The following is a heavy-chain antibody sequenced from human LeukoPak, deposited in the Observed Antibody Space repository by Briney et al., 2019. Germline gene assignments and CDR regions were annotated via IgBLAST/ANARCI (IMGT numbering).Heavy chain of an antibody. J-gene: IGHJ4*02. Sequence: KPGGSLRLSCAASGFSFSGYSMNWDRQAPGKGLEWVSSVSSSSGHIYYADSVKGRFTISRDNAKNSLYLQMNTLRAEDTAVYYCARDLAHDYWGQGTLVTVSS. V-gene: IGHV3-21*01. CDR2: VSSSSGHI. CDR3: ARDLAHDY. CDR1: GFSFSGYS.